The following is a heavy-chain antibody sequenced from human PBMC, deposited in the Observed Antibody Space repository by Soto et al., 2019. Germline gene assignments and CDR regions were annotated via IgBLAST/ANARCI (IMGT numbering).Heavy chain of an antibody. V-gene: IGHV1-69*12. CDR3: ARVVAAATPYYFDY. J-gene: IGHJ4*02. CDR1: GGTFSSYA. D-gene: IGHD6-13*01. Sequence: QVQLVQSGAEVKKPGSSVKVSCKASGGTFSSYAISWVRQAPGQGLEWMGGIIPIFGTANYAQKFQGRVTITADESTSTAYMEPSSLRSEDTAVYYCARVVAAATPYYFDYWGQGTLVTVSS. CDR2: IIPIFGTA.